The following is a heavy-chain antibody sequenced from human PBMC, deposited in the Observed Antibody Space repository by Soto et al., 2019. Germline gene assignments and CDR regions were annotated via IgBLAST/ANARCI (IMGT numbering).Heavy chain of an antibody. J-gene: IGHJ4*02. Sequence: GESLKISCAASGFNFSIYNMIWVRQAPGKGLEWVSGISATTGNTYYTNSVKGRFTISRDNFENTLFLQMNNLRAEDTALYYCAIDSDGGYWGQGTLVTVSS. D-gene: IGHD2-15*01. V-gene: IGHV3-23*01. CDR1: GFNFSIYN. CDR3: AIDSDGGY. CDR2: ISATTGNT.